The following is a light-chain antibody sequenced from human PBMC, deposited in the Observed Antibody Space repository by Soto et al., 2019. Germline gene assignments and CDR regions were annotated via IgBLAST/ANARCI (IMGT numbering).Light chain of an antibody. Sequence: EIVLTQSPGTLSLSPGGRATPSCRASQSVSSSYLAWYQQKPGQAPRLLIYGASSRATGIPDRFSGSGSGTDFTLTISRLEPEDFAVYYCQQYGSSPWTFGQGTKVEIK. CDR2: GAS. CDR1: QSVSSSY. CDR3: QQYGSSPWT. J-gene: IGKJ1*01. V-gene: IGKV3-20*01.